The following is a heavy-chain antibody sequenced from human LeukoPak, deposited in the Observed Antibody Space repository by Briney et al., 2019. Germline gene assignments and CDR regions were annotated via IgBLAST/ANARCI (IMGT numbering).Heavy chain of an antibody. V-gene: IGHV4-39*07. D-gene: IGHD1-14*01. CDR2: IYYSGSA. CDR3: ARKPIINSAWYYFDY. J-gene: IGHJ4*02. CDR1: GGSVSSGSYY. Sequence: PSETLSLTCTVSGGSVSSGSYYWSCIRQPPGKGLECIGNIYYSGSAYYNPSLKSRVTMSVDTSKNQFSLKLSSVTAADTAVYYCARKPIINSAWYYFDYWGQGTLVTVSS.